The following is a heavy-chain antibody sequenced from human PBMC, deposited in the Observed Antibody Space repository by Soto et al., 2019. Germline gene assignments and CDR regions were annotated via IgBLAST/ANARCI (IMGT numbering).Heavy chain of an antibody. CDR2: IFASGGNT. J-gene: IGHJ3*02. D-gene: IGHD4-17*01. CDR3: ARDPNGDYVGAFDI. V-gene: IGHV3-23*01. CDR1: GVRFSDYA. Sequence: EVQVLESGGGLVQPGGSLRLSCAASGVRFSDYAMTWVRQVPGRGLEWVSSIFASGGNTQYADSVKGRFTISRENSRDPLYLQMNSLRVEDTAVYYCARDPNGDYVGAFDIWGQGTMVTVSS.